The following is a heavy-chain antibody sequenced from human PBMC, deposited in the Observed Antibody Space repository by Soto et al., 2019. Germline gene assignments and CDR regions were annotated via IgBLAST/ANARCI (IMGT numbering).Heavy chain of an antibody. Sequence: GGSLRLSCAASGFTFSSYAMHWVRQAPGKGLEYVSAISSNGGSTYYANSVKGRFTISRDNSKNTLYLQMGSLRAEDMAVYYCARGRDSWYGPLKAEYFQHWGQGTLVTVSS. CDR2: ISSNGGST. CDR3: ARGRDSWYGPLKAEYFQH. J-gene: IGHJ1*01. V-gene: IGHV3-64*01. D-gene: IGHD6-13*01. CDR1: GFTFSSYA.